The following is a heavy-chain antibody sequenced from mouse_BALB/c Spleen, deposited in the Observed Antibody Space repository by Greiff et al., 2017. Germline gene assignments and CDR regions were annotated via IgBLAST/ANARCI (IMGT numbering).Heavy chain of an antibody. CDR2: ISSGGSYT. J-gene: IGHJ4*01. CDR1: GFTFSSYG. Sequence: EVMLVESGGDLVKPGGSLKLSCAASGFTFSSYGMSCVRQTPDKRLEWVATISSGGSYTYYPDSVKGRFTISRDNAKNTLYLQMSSLKSEDTAMYYCARQNYGYLYYAMDYWGQGTSVTVSS. D-gene: IGHD1-2*01. CDR3: ARQNYGYLYYAMDY. V-gene: IGHV5-6*01.